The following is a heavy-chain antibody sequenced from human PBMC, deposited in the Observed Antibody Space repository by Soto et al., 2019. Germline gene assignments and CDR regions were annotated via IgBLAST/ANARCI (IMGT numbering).Heavy chain of an antibody. Sequence: QAQLVQSGAEVKKPGPSVKISCKASGYTFADHAMHWVRQAPGHSLEWMGWINADSTDTKYSQKFQGRVTITRDTPANTAYMELSSLRSEDTAVYYCARDRWVVLGAFDIWGQGTMVSVSS. CDR2: INADSTDT. J-gene: IGHJ3*02. D-gene: IGHD2-15*01. CDR1: GYTFADHA. CDR3: ARDRWVVLGAFDI. V-gene: IGHV1-3*01.